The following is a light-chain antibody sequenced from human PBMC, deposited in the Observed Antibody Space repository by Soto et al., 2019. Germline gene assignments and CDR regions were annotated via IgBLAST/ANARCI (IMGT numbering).Light chain of an antibody. CDR3: QQYGNSPRWT. CDR2: GAS. V-gene: IGKV3-20*01. Sequence: EIVLTQSPGTLSLSLVERATLSCRTSQSVSSSYLAWYQQRPGQAPRLLIYGASSRATGIPDRFSGSGSGTDFTLTISRLEPEDFAVYYCQQYGNSPRWTFGQGTKVDIK. CDR1: QSVSSSY. J-gene: IGKJ1*01.